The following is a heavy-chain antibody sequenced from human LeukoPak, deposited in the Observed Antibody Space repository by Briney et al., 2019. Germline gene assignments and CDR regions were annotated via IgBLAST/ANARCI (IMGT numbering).Heavy chain of an antibody. Sequence: SETLSLTCTVSGYSIGGGYCWGWIRQPPGKGLEWIASIYHGGNTFYNPSLKSRVTISVQTSENQFSLKLSSVTAADTAVYYCARVLDYYVSGTYGFDYWGQGTLVTVSS. D-gene: IGHD3-10*01. J-gene: IGHJ4*02. V-gene: IGHV4-38-2*02. CDR3: ARVLDYYVSGTYGFDY. CDR1: GYSIGGGYC. CDR2: IYHGGNT.